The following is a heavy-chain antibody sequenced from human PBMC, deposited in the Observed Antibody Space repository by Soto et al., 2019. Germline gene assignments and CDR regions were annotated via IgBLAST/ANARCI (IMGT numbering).Heavy chain of an antibody. CDR3: ARDRCIINDYDILTGGLSAY. J-gene: IGHJ4*02. CDR2: IYTSGST. V-gene: IGHV4-4*07. D-gene: IGHD3-9*01. Sequence: SETLSLTCTVSGGSISSYYWSWIRQPAGKGLEWIGRIYTSGSTNYNPSLKSRVTMSVDTSKNQFSLKLSSVTAADTAVYYCARDRCIINDYDILTGGLSAYWGQGTLVTVSS. CDR1: GGSISSYY.